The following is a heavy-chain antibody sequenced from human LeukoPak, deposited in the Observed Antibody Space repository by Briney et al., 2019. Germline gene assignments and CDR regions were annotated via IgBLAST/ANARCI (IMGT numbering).Heavy chain of an antibody. V-gene: IGHV3-7*01. CDR2: INPDGSEK. J-gene: IGHJ6*04. CDR3: ARDLAAWDV. Sequence: AGSLRLSCAASGFTFSNYWMSWVRQAPGKGLEWVANINPDGSEKYSVDSVTGRFTISRDNAENTMFLQMNTLRADDSAVYYCARDLAAWDVWGKGTTVTVSS. CDR1: GFTFSNYW.